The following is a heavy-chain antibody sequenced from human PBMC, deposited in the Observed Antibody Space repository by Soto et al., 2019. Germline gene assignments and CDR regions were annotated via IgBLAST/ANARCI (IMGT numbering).Heavy chain of an antibody. D-gene: IGHD2-8*01. CDR1: GFTFSSYS. V-gene: IGHV3-48*01. CDR3: ARDRNPRQEMLYALLGY. J-gene: IGHJ4*02. Sequence: EVQLVESGGGLVQPGGSLRLSCAASGFTFSSYSMNWVRQAPGKGLEWVSYISGSSSMIYYADSVKGRFTISRDNAKNSLYLQMNSLRAEDTAVYYCARDRNPRQEMLYALLGYWGQGTLVTVSS. CDR2: ISGSSSMI.